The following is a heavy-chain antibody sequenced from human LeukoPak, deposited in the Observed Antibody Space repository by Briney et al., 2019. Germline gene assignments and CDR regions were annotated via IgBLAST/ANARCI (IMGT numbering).Heavy chain of an antibody. CDR1: GFTFSNYA. V-gene: IGHV3-23*01. Sequence: GSLRLSCAASGFTFSNYAMTWVRQAPGQGLEWVSVISGDSSGTYYADSVKGRFTISRDNLRSTVFLQMNSLSVDDTAIYYCAKDVQHPCIVGGQRTGVTLST. J-gene: IGHJ4*02. CDR2: ISGDSSGT. CDR3: AKDVQHPCIV. D-gene: IGHD2-21*01.